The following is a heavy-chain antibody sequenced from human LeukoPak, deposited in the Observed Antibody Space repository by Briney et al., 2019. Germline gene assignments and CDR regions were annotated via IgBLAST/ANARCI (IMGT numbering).Heavy chain of an antibody. CDR3: AKARLQYYDSSQYFDY. CDR2: ISSSSTYI. J-gene: IGHJ4*02. Sequence: PGGSLRLSCAASGFTFSSYGMNWVRQAPGKGLEWVSSISSSSTYINYADSVKGRFTISRDNAKNSVYLQMNSLRAEDTAVYYCAKARLQYYDSSQYFDYWGQGTLVAVSS. D-gene: IGHD3-22*01. CDR1: GFTFSSYG. V-gene: IGHV3-21*04.